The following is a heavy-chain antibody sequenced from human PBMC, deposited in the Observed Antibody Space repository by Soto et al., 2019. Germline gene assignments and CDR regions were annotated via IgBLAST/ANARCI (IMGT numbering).Heavy chain of an antibody. CDR3: AREGLRFLESLFTTRNWFDP. V-gene: IGHV1-2*02. J-gene: IGHJ5*02. D-gene: IGHD3-3*01. CDR2: INPNSGGT. Sequence: ASVKVSCKASGYTFTGYYMHWVRQAPGQGLEWMGWINPNSGGTNYAQKFQGRVTMTRDTSISTAYMELSRLRSDDTAVYYCAREGLRFLESLFTTRNWFDPWAQGTRVTVSS. CDR1: GYTFTGYY.